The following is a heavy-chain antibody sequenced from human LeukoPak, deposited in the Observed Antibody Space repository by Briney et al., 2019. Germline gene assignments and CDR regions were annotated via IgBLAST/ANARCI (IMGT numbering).Heavy chain of an antibody. V-gene: IGHV3-48*01. Sequence: GGSLRPSCAASGFTFSSYSMNWVRQAPGKGLEWVSYISSSSSTIYYADSVKGRFTISRDNAKNSLYLQMNSLRAEDTAVYYCARDRRAVAGKAEYFQHWGQGTLVTVSS. CDR3: ARDRRAVAGKAEYFQH. D-gene: IGHD6-19*01. CDR1: GFTFSSYS. CDR2: ISSSSSTI. J-gene: IGHJ1*01.